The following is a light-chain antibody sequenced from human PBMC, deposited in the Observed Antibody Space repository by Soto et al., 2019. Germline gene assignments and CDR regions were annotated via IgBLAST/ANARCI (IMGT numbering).Light chain of an antibody. CDR1: QSVRSW. Sequence: DIQMTQSPSTLSASIGDRVTITCRASQSVRSWLAWYQKRPGKAPGLLIYEASNLESGVPSRFSGSGSGTEFTLTINNLQPCDFATYYCQQYDSYPYTFGQGTKVDIK. J-gene: IGKJ2*01. V-gene: IGKV1-5*01. CDR3: QQYDSYPYT. CDR2: EAS.